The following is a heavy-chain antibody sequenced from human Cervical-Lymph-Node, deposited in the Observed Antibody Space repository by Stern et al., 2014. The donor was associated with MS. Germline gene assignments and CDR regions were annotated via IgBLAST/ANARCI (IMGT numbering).Heavy chain of an antibody. V-gene: IGHV3-53*01. CDR2: ITNGGST. Sequence: EVQLVESGGGVIQPGGSLRLSCTASGFTVSRDYMTWVSQAPGKGLEWVSLITNGGSTFYTDSVKGRFTISRDDSKNTVYLHMTSLRAEDTAMYYCARDTSSPERSDWWGQGTLVTVSS. J-gene: IGHJ4*02. CDR1: GFTVSRDY. CDR3: ARDTSSPERSDW. D-gene: IGHD1-1*01.